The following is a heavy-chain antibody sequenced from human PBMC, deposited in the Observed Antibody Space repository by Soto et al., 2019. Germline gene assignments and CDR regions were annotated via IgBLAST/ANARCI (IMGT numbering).Heavy chain of an antibody. J-gene: IGHJ6*02. CDR3: ARDLTIFGVVIKRYYYGMDV. D-gene: IGHD3-3*01. CDR1: GFTFSSYG. CDR2: IWYDGSNK. V-gene: IGHV3-33*01. Sequence: GGSLRLSCAASGFTFSSYGMHWVRQAPGKGLEWVAVIWYDGSNKYYADSVKGRFTISRDNSKNTLYLQMNSLRAEDTAVYYCARDLTIFGVVIKRYYYGMDVWGQGTTVTVSS.